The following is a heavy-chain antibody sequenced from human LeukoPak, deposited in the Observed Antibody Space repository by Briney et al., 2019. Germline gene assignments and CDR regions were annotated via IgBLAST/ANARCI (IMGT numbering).Heavy chain of an antibody. Sequence: PSQTLSLTCTVSGGSISSGGYYWSWIRQHPGKGLEWIGYIYYSGSTYYNPSLKSRVTISVDTSKNQFSLKLSSVTAADTAVYYCATVYYDSWSGYFDYWGQGTLVTVSS. CDR1: GGSISSGGYY. V-gene: IGHV4-31*03. D-gene: IGHD3-3*01. J-gene: IGHJ4*02. CDR3: ATVYYDSWSGYFDY. CDR2: IYYSGST.